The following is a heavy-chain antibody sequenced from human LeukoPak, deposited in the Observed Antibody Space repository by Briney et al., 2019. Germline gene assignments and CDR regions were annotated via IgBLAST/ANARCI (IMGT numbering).Heavy chain of an antibody. CDR3: ARDVSENLDAFDI. CDR1: GYTFTGYW. J-gene: IGHJ3*02. V-gene: IGHV1-2*02. CDR2: INPNSGGT. Sequence: ASVKVSCKAFGYTFTGYWMHWVRQAPGQGLEWMGWINPNSGGTNYAQKFQGRVTMTRDTSISTAYMELSRLRSDDTAVYYCARDVSENLDAFDIWGQGTMVTVSS.